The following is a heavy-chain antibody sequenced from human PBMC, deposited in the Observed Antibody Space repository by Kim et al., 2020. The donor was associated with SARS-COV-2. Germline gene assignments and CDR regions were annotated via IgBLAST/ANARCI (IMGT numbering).Heavy chain of an antibody. CDR1: GFTFSSYG. D-gene: IGHD2-2*01. CDR3: ARVAGVNIRSTSCYLSDY. V-gene: IGHV3-33*01. J-gene: IGHJ4*02. Sequence: GGSLRLSCAASGFTFSSYGMHWVRQAPGKGLEWVAVIWYDGSNKYYADSVKGRFTISRDNSKNTLYLQMNSLRAEDTAVYYCARVAGVNIRSTSCYLSDYWGQGTLVTVSS. CDR2: IWYDGSNK.